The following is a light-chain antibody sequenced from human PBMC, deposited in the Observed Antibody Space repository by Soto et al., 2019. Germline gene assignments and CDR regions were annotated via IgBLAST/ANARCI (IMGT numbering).Light chain of an antibody. CDR1: QSVSSSY. CDR2: GAS. J-gene: IGKJ1*01. V-gene: IGKV3-20*01. CDR3: QQYGSSSWT. Sequence: EIVLTQSPGTLSLSPGERATLSCRASQSVSSSYLAWYQQKPGQAPRPLIYGASSRATGIPDRFSGSGPGTDFTLTISRLEPEDFAVYYCQQYGSSSWTFGQGTKVDIK.